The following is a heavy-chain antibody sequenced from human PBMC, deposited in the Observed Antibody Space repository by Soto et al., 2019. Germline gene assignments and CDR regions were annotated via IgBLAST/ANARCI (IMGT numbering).Heavy chain of an antibody. CDR3: ARDVGDY. CDR1: GFSFSSYA. CDR2: ISYDGSKK. D-gene: IGHD1-26*01. Sequence: QVQLVESGGGVVQPGRSLRLSCAASGFSFSSYAMHWVRQAPGKGLEWVAVISYDGSKKDYADSVKGRFTNSRDNSKNTLYLQMNSLRTEDTAVYNCARDVGDYWGPGTLVTVSS. J-gene: IGHJ4*02. V-gene: IGHV3-30-3*01.